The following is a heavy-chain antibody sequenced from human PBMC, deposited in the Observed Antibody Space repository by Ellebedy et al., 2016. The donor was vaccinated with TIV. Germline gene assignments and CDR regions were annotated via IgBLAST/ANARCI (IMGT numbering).Heavy chain of an antibody. V-gene: IGHV6-1*01. CDR1: GDSVSARSAA. J-gene: IGHJ3*01. CDR2: TYYRSKWYH. CDR3: ARAPAIVGVIIQAFDV. D-gene: IGHD3-3*01. Sequence: MPSETLSLTCAISGDSVSARSAAWNWIRQSPTRGLEWLGRTYYRSKWYHDYAQSVKSRIIINPDSSENQFSLQLNSVTPEDTAVYYCARAPAIVGVIIQAFDVWGQGTRVTVSS.